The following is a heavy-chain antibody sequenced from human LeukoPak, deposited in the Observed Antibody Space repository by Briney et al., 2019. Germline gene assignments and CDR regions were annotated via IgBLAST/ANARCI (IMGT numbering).Heavy chain of an antibody. J-gene: IGHJ3*02. CDR1: GFSVSNNY. V-gene: IGHV3-53*01. Sequence: GGSLRLSCAASGFSVSNNYMSWVRQAPGKGVEWVSVIYSGGNTYYADSVRGRFAISREYSRNTVYLQMNSLRAEDTAVYYCVRESGFGELFPYAFDIWGQGTVVTVSS. D-gene: IGHD3-10*01. CDR2: IYSGGNT. CDR3: VRESGFGELFPYAFDI.